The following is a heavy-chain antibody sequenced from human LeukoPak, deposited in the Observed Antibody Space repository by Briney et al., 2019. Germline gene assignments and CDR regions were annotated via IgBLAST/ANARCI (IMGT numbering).Heavy chain of an antibody. CDR3: TTGGVRFHSY. CDR1: GFTFSSYA. CDR2: ICGSGGST. V-gene: IGHV3-23*01. J-gene: IGHJ4*02. Sequence: PGGSLSLSCAASGFTFSSYAMSCVRQAPGKGLEWVSAICGSGGSTYSADSVKGRFTISRDNPKNTLYLQMNSLRAEDTAVYYCTTGGVRFHSYWGQGTLVTVSS. D-gene: IGHD2-8*02.